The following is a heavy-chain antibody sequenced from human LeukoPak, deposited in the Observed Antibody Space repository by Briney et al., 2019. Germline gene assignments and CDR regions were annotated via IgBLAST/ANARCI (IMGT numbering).Heavy chain of an antibody. Sequence: PGGSLRLSCAGSGFTFSGYWMSWVRQAPGKGLEWVANIKQDGSNKYYVDSVKGRFTISRDNATNSLSLQMNSLRAEDTGVYYCTRNEVWGQGTLVTVSS. CDR2: IKQDGSNK. D-gene: IGHD1-1*01. V-gene: IGHV3-7*01. CDR1: GFTFSGYW. CDR3: TRNEV. J-gene: IGHJ4*02.